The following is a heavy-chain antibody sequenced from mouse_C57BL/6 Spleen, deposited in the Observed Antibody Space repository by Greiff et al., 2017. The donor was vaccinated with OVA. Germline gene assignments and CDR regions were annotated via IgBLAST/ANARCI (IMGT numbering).Heavy chain of an antibody. CDR2: IYPGDGDT. V-gene: IGHV1-82*01. CDR3: ARGGIYDGYYGFAY. D-gene: IGHD2-3*01. J-gene: IGHJ3*01. Sequence: VQLVESGPELVKPGASVKISCKASGYAFSSSWMNWVKQRPGKGLEWIGRIYPGDGDTNYNGKFKGKATLTADKSSSTAYMQLSSLTSEDSAVYFCARGGIYDGYYGFAYWGQGTLVTVSA. CDR1: GYAFSSSW.